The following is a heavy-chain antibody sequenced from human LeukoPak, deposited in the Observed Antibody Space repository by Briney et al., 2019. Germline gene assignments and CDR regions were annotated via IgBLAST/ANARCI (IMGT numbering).Heavy chain of an antibody. D-gene: IGHD3-3*01. Sequence: SETLSLTCAVYGGSFSGYYWSWIRQPPGKGLEWIGEINHSGSTNYNPSLKSRDTISVDTSKNQFSLKLSSVTAADTAVYYCARGFWSATKGYFDYWGQGTLVTVSS. V-gene: IGHV4-34*01. J-gene: IGHJ4*02. CDR1: GGSFSGYY. CDR3: ARGFWSATKGYFDY. CDR2: INHSGST.